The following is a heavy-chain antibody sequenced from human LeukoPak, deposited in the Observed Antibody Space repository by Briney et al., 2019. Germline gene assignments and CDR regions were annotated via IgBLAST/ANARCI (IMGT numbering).Heavy chain of an antibody. J-gene: IGHJ3*02. CDR3: ASNHLHRLRYFDWFEAFDI. Sequence: PGGSLRLSCAASGFTFSDYYMSWIRQAPGKGLEWVSYISSSGSTIYYADSVKGRFTISRDNAKNSLYLQMNSLRAEDTAVYYCASNHLHRLRYFDWFEAFDIWGQGTMVTVSS. D-gene: IGHD3-9*01. V-gene: IGHV3-11*01. CDR2: ISSSGSTI. CDR1: GFTFSDYY.